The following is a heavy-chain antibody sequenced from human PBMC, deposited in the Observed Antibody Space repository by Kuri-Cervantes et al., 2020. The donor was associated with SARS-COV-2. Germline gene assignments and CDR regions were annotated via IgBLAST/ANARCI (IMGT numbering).Heavy chain of an antibody. Sequence: GSLRLSCAASGFTVSSNYMSWVRQAPGKGLEWVSVIYSGGSTYYADSVKGRFTISRDNSKNTLYLQMNSLRAEDTAVYYCARDLTLGYTEAYYYYMDVWGKGTTVTVSS. J-gene: IGHJ6*03. V-gene: IGHV3-66*02. CDR3: ARDLTLGYTEAYYYYMDV. CDR2: IYSGGST. D-gene: IGHD3-16*02. CDR1: GFTVSSNY.